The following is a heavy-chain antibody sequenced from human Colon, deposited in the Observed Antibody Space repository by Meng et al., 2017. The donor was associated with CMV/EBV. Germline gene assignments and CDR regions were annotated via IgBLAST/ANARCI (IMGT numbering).Heavy chain of an antibody. CDR3: AKGVSGPLYYFDY. CDR1: GFTFSSYW. J-gene: IGHJ4*02. Sequence: GESLKISCAASGFTFSSYWMRWVRQALGKGLEWVSSISASGGDMFYADSVRGRFTISRDNSKNTVFLQMNGLRADDTAVYYCAKGVSGPLYYFDYWGQGMLVTVSS. CDR2: ISASGGDM. V-gene: IGHV3-23*01. D-gene: IGHD2-15*01.